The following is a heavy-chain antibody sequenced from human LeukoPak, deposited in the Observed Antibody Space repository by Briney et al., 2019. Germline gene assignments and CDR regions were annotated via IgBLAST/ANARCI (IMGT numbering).Heavy chain of an antibody. CDR3: AADPLPYDILTGYYSKYYYYGMDV. V-gene: IGHV1-58*01. CDR2: IVVGSGNT. CDR1: GFTFTSSA. D-gene: IGHD3-9*01. J-gene: IGHJ6*02. Sequence: SVKVSCKASGFTFTSSAVQWVRQARGQRLEWIGWIVVGSGNTNYAQKFQERVTITRDMSTSTAYMELSSLRSEDTAVYYCAADPLPYDILTGYYSKYYYYGMDVWGQGTTVTVSS.